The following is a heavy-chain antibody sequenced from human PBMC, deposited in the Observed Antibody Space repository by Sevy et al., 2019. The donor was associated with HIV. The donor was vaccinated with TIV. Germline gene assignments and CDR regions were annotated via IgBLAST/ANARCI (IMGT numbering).Heavy chain of an antibody. CDR2: IRYDGSNK. Sequence: GGSLRLSCAASRFTFSTYDMHWVRQAPGKGLEWVAYIRYDGSNKYYADSVRGRFTISRDNSKNTLYLQMNSLRAEDTAVYYCARGRKTTQEWLEELDYYYGVDVWGQGTTVTVSS. V-gene: IGHV3-30*02. J-gene: IGHJ6*02. D-gene: IGHD2-8*01. CDR3: ARGRKTTQEWLEELDYYYGVDV. CDR1: RFTFSTYD.